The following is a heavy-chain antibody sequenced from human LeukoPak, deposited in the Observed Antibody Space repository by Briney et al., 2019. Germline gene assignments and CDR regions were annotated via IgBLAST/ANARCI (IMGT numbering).Heavy chain of an antibody. J-gene: IGHJ6*02. D-gene: IGHD3-3*01. Sequence: PGGSLRLSCAASGFTFSSYEMNWVRQAPGKGLEWVSYISSSGSTIYYADSVKGRFTISRDNAKNSLYLQMNSLRAEDTAVYYCARDDSIFGVVITHYGMDVWGQGTTVTVFS. CDR2: ISSSGSTI. CDR3: ARDDSIFGVVITHYGMDV. V-gene: IGHV3-48*03. CDR1: GFTFSSYE.